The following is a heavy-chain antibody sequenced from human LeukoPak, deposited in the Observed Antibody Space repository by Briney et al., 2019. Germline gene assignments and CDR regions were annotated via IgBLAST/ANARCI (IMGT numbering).Heavy chain of an antibody. V-gene: IGHV4-61*02. J-gene: IGHJ4*02. D-gene: IGHD2-15*01. CDR3: ARDSRYCSGGNCHLRFDY. CDR2: IYTSGST. Sequence: PSETLSLTCTVSGGSISSGSYYWSWIRQPAGKGLEWIGRIYTSGSTNYNPSLKSRVTISVDTSKNQFSLKLSSVTAADTAVYYCARDSRYCSGGNCHLRFDYWGQGILVTVSS. CDR1: GGSISSGSYY.